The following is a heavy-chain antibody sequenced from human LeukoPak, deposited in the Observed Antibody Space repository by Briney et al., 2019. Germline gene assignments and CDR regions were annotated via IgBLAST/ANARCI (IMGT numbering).Heavy chain of an antibody. CDR3: ARHTTGLGDYVWGSYRTRAFDI. Sequence: PGGSLRLSCAASGFTFSTYEMNWVRQAPGKGLEWVSYITDSGSTIYYADSVKGRFTISRDNAKNSLFLQMNSLRAEDTAVYYCARHTTGLGDYVWGSYRTRAFDIWGQGTMVTVSS. V-gene: IGHV3-48*03. CDR2: ITDSGSTI. CDR1: GFTFSTYE. J-gene: IGHJ3*02. D-gene: IGHD3-16*02.